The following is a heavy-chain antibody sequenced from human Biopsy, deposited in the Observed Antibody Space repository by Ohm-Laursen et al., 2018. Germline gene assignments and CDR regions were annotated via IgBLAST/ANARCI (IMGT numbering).Heavy chain of an antibody. CDR1: GGSISSGGSY. J-gene: IGHJ5*02. V-gene: IGHV4-31*01. CDR3: ARGDYFDSNGYFWFDP. D-gene: IGHD3-22*01. CDR2: IFNSANT. Sequence: TLSLTCTVSGGSISSGGSYWSWIRQRPGKGLEWIGYIFNSANTYYNPSLKNLITISGDTSKNQFSLKLNSVTAADTAVYYCARGDYFDSNGYFWFDPWGQGTLVTAPS.